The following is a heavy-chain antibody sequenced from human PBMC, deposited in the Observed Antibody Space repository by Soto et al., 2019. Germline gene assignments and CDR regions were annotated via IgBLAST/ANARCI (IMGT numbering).Heavy chain of an antibody. CDR2: IWYDGSNK. D-gene: IGHD6-19*01. CDR3: ARSFRQWLVDS. J-gene: IGHJ4*02. V-gene: IGHV3-33*01. CDR1: GFTFSSYD. Sequence: QVQLVESGGGVVQPGRSLRLSCAASGFTFSSYDMHWVRQAPGKGLEWVGIIWYDGSNKYYADSVKGRFTISRDNSKNTLYLEVNSLRPDDTAVYYRARSFRQWLVDSWGQGALVTVSS.